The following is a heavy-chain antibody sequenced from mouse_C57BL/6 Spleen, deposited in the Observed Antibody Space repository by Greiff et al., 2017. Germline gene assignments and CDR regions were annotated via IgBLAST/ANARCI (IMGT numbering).Heavy chain of an antibody. Sequence: EVNLVESGPELVKPGASVKMSCKASGYTFTDYNMHWVKQSHGKSLEWIGYINPNNGGTSYNQKFRGKATLTVNKSSSPAYMDLRSLTSEDSAVYYCTRSSYGNSYYFDYWGQGSTLTVSS. V-gene: IGHV1-22*01. J-gene: IGHJ2*01. CDR2: INPNNGGT. CDR1: GYTFTDYN. D-gene: IGHD1-1*01. CDR3: TRSSYGNSYYFDY.